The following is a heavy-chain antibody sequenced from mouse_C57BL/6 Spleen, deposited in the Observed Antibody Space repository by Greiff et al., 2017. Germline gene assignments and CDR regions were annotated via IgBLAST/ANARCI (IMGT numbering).Heavy chain of an antibody. J-gene: IGHJ3*01. D-gene: IGHD4-1*01. CDR2: ILPGSGST. Sequence: QVQLQQSGAELMKPGASVKLSCKATGYTFTGYWIEWVKQRPGHGLEWIGEILPGSGSTNYNEKFKGKATFTADTSSNTAYMKLSSLTTEDSAIYYCARYGWDEGFAYWGQGTLVTVSA. CDR3: ARYGWDEGFAY. V-gene: IGHV1-9*01. CDR1: GYTFTGYW.